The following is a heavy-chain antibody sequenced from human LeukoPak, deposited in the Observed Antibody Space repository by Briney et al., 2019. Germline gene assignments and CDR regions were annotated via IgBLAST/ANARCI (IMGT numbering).Heavy chain of an antibody. Sequence: GGSLRLSCAASGFTVSSNYMSWVRQAPGEGLEWVSILYSDGSTHYADSVKGRFTISRDNSKNTLYLQMNSLRAEDTAVYYCARVGNYDILTGYDYWGQGTLVTVSS. CDR1: GFTVSSNY. CDR3: ARVGNYDILTGYDY. CDR2: LYSDGST. V-gene: IGHV3-66*01. J-gene: IGHJ4*02. D-gene: IGHD3-9*01.